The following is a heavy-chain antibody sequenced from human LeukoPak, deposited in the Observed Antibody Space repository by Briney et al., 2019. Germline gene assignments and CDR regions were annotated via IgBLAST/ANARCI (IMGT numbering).Heavy chain of an antibody. J-gene: IGHJ3*02. Sequence: GGSLRLSCAASGVTFSDYYMSWIRQAPGKGLEWVSYISSSGSTIYYADSVKGRFTISRDNAKNSLYLQMTSLRAEDTAVYYCARDGGTAMENAFDIWGQGTMVTVSS. CDR2: ISSSGSTI. V-gene: IGHV3-11*01. CDR3: ARDGGTAMENAFDI. D-gene: IGHD5-18*01. CDR1: GVTFSDYY.